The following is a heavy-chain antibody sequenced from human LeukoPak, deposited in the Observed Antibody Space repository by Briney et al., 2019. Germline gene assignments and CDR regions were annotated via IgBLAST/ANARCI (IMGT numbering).Heavy chain of an antibody. D-gene: IGHD2-15*01. CDR1: GFTFSSYS. CDR2: ISAGGADT. Sequence: GGSLRLSCAASGFTFSSYSMNWVRQAPGKGLEWVSGISAGGADTYYADSVKGRFTISRDNSKNTLSLQMNSLRAEDTAVYYCAKGVIYCSGGACYFGTFDIWGLGTMVTVSS. V-gene: IGHV3-23*01. CDR3: AKGVIYCSGGACYFGTFDI. J-gene: IGHJ3*02.